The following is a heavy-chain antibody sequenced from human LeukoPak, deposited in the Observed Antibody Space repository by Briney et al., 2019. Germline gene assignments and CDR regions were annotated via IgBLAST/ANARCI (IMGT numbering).Heavy chain of an antibody. CDR2: IWYDGSNK. CDR1: GFTFSTYG. CDR3: ARDTQGMDV. V-gene: IGHV3-33*01. J-gene: IGHJ6*04. Sequence: GGSLRLSCAASGFTFSTYGMHWVRQAPGKGLEWVAVIWYDGSNKYYADSVKGRFTISRDNSKNTLYLQMNSLRAEDTAVYYCARDTQGMDVWAKGTTVTVSS.